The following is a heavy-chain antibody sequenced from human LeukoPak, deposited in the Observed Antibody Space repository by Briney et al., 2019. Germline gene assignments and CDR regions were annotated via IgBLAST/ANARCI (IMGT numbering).Heavy chain of an antibody. D-gene: IGHD3-22*01. CDR1: GFTFSSYA. J-gene: IGHJ3*02. CDR2: ISYDGGEK. Sequence: PGGSLRLSCAASGFTFSSYAMHWVRQAPGKGLGWVALISYDGGEKDCADSVKGRFTISRDDSKNTLYLQMNSLRPEDTAMYFCARAGGYYYVISASDGFDIWGQGTMVTVSS. V-gene: IGHV3-30*04. CDR3: ARAGGYYYVISASDGFDI.